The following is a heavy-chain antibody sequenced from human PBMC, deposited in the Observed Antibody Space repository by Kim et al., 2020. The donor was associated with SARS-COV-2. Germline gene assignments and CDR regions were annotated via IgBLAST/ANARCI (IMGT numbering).Heavy chain of an antibody. CDR3: ARGAPTEVLINGFFDF. CDR1: GYTFTSYF. CDR2: INPDGGDT. J-gene: IGHJ4*02. Sequence: ASVKVSCKASGYTFTSYFLHWVRQAPGQGLEWMGIINPDGGDTVFAQQFQDRVTMTRDTSTRTVSMEVRSLRSEDTAVYYCARGAPTEVLINGFFDFWGQGTLVIVSS. V-gene: IGHV1-46*01.